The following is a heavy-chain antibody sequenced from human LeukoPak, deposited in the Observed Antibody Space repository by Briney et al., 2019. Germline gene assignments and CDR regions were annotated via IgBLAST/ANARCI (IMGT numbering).Heavy chain of an antibody. CDR2: ISDTGVST. Sequence: GGSLRLSCAASGFTFTTYAMTWVRQAPGKGLEWVSAISDTGVSTYYADSVQGRFTISRDNSKNTLYLQMNSLRVEDTAVYYCAKAGGSSSGFDPWGQGTLVTVSS. D-gene: IGHD6-6*01. CDR1: GFTFTTYA. CDR3: AKAGGSSSGFDP. J-gene: IGHJ5*02. V-gene: IGHV3-23*01.